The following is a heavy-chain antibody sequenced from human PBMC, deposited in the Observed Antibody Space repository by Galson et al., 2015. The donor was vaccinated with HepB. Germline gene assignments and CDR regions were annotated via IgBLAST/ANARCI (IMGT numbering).Heavy chain of an antibody. V-gene: IGHV1-46*03. J-gene: IGHJ5*02. CDR3: ARAESSGWYFSWFDP. Sequence: SVKVSCKASGYTFTSYYMHWVRQAPGQGLEWMGIINPSGGSTSYAQKFQGRVTMTRDTSTSTVYMELSSLRSEDTAVYYCARAESSGWYFSWFDPWGQGTLVTVSS. CDR1: GYTFTSYY. CDR2: INPSGGST. D-gene: IGHD6-19*01.